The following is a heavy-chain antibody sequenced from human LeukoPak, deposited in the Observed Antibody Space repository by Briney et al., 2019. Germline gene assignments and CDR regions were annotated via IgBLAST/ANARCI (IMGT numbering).Heavy chain of an antibody. CDR3: ARDSSLTEIGDHNYDY. CDR1: GYTFTSYY. D-gene: IGHD5-24*01. J-gene: IGHJ4*02. CDR2: INPSGGST. V-gene: IGHV1-46*01. Sequence: RASVKVSCKASGYTFTSYYMHWVRQAPGQGLEWMGIINPSGGSTSYAQKFQGRVTMTRDMSTSTVYMELSSLRSEDTAVYYCARDSSLTEIGDHNYDYWGQGTLVTVSS.